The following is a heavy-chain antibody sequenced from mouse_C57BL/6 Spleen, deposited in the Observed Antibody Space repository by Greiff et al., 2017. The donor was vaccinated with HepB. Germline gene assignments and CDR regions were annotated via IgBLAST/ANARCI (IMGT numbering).Heavy chain of an antibody. CDR1: GYAFSSYW. D-gene: IGHD1-1*01. Sequence: QVQLKESGAELVKPGASVKISCKASGYAFSSYWMNWVKQRPGKGLEWIGQIYPGDGDTNYNGKFKGKATLTADKSSSTAYMQLSSLTSEDSAVYFCAREGITRGDYWGQGTTLTVSS. J-gene: IGHJ2*01. CDR2: IYPGDGDT. V-gene: IGHV1-80*01. CDR3: AREGITRGDY.